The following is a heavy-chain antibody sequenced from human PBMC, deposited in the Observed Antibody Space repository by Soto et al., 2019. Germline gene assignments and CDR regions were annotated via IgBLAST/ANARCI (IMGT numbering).Heavy chain of an antibody. CDR3: ARGRDGYNLDYFDY. CDR1: GGNFSSYA. V-gene: IGHV1-69*13. Sequence: SVKVSCKASGGNFSSYAISWVRQAPGQGLEWMGGIIPIFGTANYAQKFQGRVTITADESTSTAYMELSSLRSEDTAVYYCARGRDGYNLDYFDYWGQGTLVTVSS. J-gene: IGHJ4*02. D-gene: IGHD5-12*01. CDR2: IIPIFGTA.